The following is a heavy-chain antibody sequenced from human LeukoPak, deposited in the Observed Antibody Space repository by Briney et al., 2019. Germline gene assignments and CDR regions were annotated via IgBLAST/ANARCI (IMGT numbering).Heavy chain of an antibody. D-gene: IGHD6-13*01. Sequence: GWSLRLARTPSGFTGGDPAMSWFGRARGKGPEWEGFIRSKAYGGATEYAGSVKGRFTITRDDSKSIAYLQMNSLKTEDTAVYYCTREEAAALNSYYYYMDVWGKGTTVTVSS. CDR3: TREEAAALNSYYYYMDV. J-gene: IGHJ6*03. CDR2: IRSKAYGGAT. CDR1: GFTGGDPA. V-gene: IGHV3-49*03.